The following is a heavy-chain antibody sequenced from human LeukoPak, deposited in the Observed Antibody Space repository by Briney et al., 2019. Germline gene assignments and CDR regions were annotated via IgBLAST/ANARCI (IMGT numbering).Heavy chain of an antibody. D-gene: IGHD1-14*01. V-gene: IGHV4-30-2*01. CDR2: MYQSGSS. CDR3: ARAGPGDAFDI. CDR1: GGSISSGGYY. Sequence: SQTLSLTCTVSGGSISSGGYYWSWIRQPPGKGLEWIGYMYQSGSSYYNPSLRGRVTISGDKSNNQFSLKLDSVTAADTAVYYCARAGPGDAFDIWGQGTMVTVSS. J-gene: IGHJ3*02.